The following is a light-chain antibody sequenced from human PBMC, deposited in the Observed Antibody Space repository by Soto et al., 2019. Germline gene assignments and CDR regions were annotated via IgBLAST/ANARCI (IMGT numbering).Light chain of an antibody. V-gene: IGLV2-14*01. Sequence: QSALTQPASVSGSPGRSITISCTGTSSDIGGYDYVSWYQQHPGKAPRLLIYDVSNRPSGISNRFSGSKSGNTASLTISGLQAEDEADYYCCSYMTSSSLTFVFGSGTKVTVL. CDR3: CSYMTSSSLTFV. CDR1: SSDIGGYDY. J-gene: IGLJ1*01. CDR2: DVS.